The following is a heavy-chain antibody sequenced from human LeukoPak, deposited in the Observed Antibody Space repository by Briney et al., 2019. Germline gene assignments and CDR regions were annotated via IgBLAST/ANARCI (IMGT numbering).Heavy chain of an antibody. V-gene: IGHV4-4*07. CDR1: GGSISSYY. Sequence: SETLPLTCTVSGGSISSYYWSWIRQPAGKGLEWIGRIYTSGSTNYNPSLKSRVTMSVDTSKNQFSLKLSSVTAADTAVYYCARDTRQGSSWYPSWFDPWGQGTLVTVSS. D-gene: IGHD6-13*01. J-gene: IGHJ5*02. CDR2: IYTSGST. CDR3: ARDTRQGSSWYPSWFDP.